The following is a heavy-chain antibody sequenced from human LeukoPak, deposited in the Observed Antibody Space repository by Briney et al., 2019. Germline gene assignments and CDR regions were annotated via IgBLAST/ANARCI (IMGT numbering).Heavy chain of an antibody. CDR1: GYTFTVYY. CDR2: IDPSGGST. V-gene: IGHV1-46*01. CDR3: ARDFGEMPNY. J-gene: IGHJ4*02. Sequence: ASVKVSCKASGYTFTVYYMHWVRQAPGQGLEWMGIIDPSGGSTSYAQNFQGGVTMTRDATTNTVYLELSSFRSEDTAVYYCARDFGEMPNYWGQGTLVTVSS. D-gene: IGHD5-24*01.